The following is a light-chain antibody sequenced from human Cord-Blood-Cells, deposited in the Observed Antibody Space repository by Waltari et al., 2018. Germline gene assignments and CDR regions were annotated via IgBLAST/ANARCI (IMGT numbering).Light chain of an antibody. Sequence: SYELTQPPSVSVSPGQTASITCPGDKLGDKYACWYHQKPGQSPVLVIYQDSKRPSGIPERFSGSNSGNTATLTISGTQAMDEADYYCQAWDSSTWVFGGGTKLTVL. V-gene: IGLV3-1*01. CDR1: KLGDKY. CDR2: QDS. J-gene: IGLJ3*02. CDR3: QAWDSSTWV.